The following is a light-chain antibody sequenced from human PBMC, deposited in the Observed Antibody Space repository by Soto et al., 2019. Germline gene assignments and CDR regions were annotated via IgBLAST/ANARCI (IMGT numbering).Light chain of an antibody. V-gene: IGLV2-23*02. CDR2: EVS. J-gene: IGLJ1*01. CDR3: CSYAGSTTLYF. CDR1: SSDVGNYNL. Sequence: QSALTQPASVSGSPGQSITISCTGTSSDVGNYNLVSWYQHHPGKAPRLMIYEVSKRPSGVSNRFSASKSGNTASLTISGLQAEDEADYYCCSYAGSTTLYFSGTRTKDTVL.